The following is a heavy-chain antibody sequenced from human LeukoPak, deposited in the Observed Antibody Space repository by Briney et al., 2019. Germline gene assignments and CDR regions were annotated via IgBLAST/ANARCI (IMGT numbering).Heavy chain of an antibody. CDR1: GGTFSSYA. J-gene: IGHJ4*02. D-gene: IGHD1-1*01. CDR2: IIPIFGTA. V-gene: IGHV1-69*13. Sequence: ASVEVSCKASGGTFSSYAISWVRQAPGQGLEWMGGIIPIFGTANYAQKFQGRVTITADESTSTAYMELSSLRSEDTAVYYCARDPMVQLERVHELPDWGQGTLVTVSS. CDR3: ARDPMVQLERVHELPD.